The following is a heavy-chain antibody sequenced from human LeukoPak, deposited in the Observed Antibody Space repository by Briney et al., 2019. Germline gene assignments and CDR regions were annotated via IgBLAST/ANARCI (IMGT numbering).Heavy chain of an antibody. D-gene: IGHD1-26*01. CDR2: ISSSSSYT. Sequence: PGGSLRLSCAASGFTFSDYYKSWIRQAPGKELEWVSYISSSSSYTNYADSVKGRFTISRDNAKNSLYLQMNSLRAEDTAVYYCARAATNEWELLFDAFDIWGQGTMVTVSS. V-gene: IGHV3-11*06. J-gene: IGHJ3*02. CDR1: GFTFSDYY. CDR3: ARAATNEWELLFDAFDI.